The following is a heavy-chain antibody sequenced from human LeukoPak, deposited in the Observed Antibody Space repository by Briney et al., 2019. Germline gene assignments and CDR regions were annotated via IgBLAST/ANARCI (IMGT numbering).Heavy chain of an antibody. Sequence: GSLRLSCAASGFTFSSYAMSWVRQAPGKGLEWVSAISGSGGSTYYADSVKGRFTISRDNSKNTLYLQMDSLRAEDTAVYYCAKSGGIQLWSPVGDYWGQGTLVTVSS. J-gene: IGHJ4*02. D-gene: IGHD5-18*01. CDR2: ISGSGGST. CDR3: AKSGGIQLWSPVGDY. CDR1: GFTFSSYA. V-gene: IGHV3-23*01.